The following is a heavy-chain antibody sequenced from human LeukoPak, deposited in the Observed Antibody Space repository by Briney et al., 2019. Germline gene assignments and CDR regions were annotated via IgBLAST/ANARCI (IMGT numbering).Heavy chain of an antibody. J-gene: IGHJ6*03. Sequence: SETLSLTCAVYGGSFSGYYWSWIRQPPGKGLEWIGEINHSGSTNYNPSLKSRVTISVDTSKNQFSLKLSSVTAADTAVYYCARPSGTARSYYMDVWGKGTTVTVSS. CDR1: GGSFSGYY. V-gene: IGHV4-34*01. D-gene: IGHD1-7*01. CDR2: INHSGST. CDR3: ARPSGTARSYYMDV.